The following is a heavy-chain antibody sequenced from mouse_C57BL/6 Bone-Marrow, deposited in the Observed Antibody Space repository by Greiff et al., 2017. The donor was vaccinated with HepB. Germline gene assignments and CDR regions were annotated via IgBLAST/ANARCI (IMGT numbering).Heavy chain of an antibody. CDR1: GYTFTSYG. CDR2: IYPRSGNT. Sequence: QVQLQHSGAELARPGASVKLSCKASGYTFTSYGISWVKQRTGQGLEWIGEIYPRSGNTYYNEKFKGKATLTADKSSSTAYMELRSLTSEDSAVYFCARLTEAYWGQGTLVTVSA. J-gene: IGHJ3*01. CDR3: ARLTEAY. V-gene: IGHV1-81*01.